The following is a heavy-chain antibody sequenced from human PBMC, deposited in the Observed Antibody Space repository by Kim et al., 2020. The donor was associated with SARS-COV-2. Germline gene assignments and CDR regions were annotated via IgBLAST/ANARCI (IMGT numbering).Heavy chain of an antibody. V-gene: IGHV1-69*04. CDR3: ARDRGGWNDVNYYYMDV. Sequence: SVKVSCKASGGTFSNDAISWVRQSPGQGLEWVGRIIPILGVTKYAQNFQGRVTIMADKSTSTAYLELSSLRSDDTAVFYCARDRGGWNDVNYYYMDVWGKGTTVTVSS. D-gene: IGHD1-1*01. J-gene: IGHJ6*03. CDR1: GGTFSNDA. CDR2: IIPILGVT.